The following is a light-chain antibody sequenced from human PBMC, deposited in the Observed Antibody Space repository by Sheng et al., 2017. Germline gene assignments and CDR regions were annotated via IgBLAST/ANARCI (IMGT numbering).Light chain of an antibody. V-gene: IGKV4-1*01. CDR3: QQYYNTPLT. Sequence: DIVMTQSPDSLAVSLGERATINCKSSQSVLYSSNNKNYLAWYQQKPGQPPKLLIYWASTRESGVPGRFSGSGSGTDFTLTISSLQAEDVAVYYCQQYYNTPLTFGHGTKVEIK. CDR1: QSVLYSSNNKNY. J-gene: IGKJ1*01. CDR2: WAS.